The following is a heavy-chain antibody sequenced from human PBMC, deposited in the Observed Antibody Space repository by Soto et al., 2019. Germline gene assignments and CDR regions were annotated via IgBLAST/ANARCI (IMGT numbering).Heavy chain of an antibody. V-gene: IGHV4-34*01. J-gene: IGHJ4*02. CDR1: GGSFSGYY. CDR3: ARLKGIAAAGTG. Sequence: PSETLSLTCAVYGGSFSGYYWSWIRQPPGKGLEWIGGINHSGSTNYNPSLMSRVTISVDTSKNQFSLKLSSVTAADTAVYYCARLKGIAAAGTGWGQGTLVTVSS. D-gene: IGHD6-13*01. CDR2: INHSGST.